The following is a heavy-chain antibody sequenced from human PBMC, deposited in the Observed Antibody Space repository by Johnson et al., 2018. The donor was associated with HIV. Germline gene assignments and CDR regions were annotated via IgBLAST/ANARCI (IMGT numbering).Heavy chain of an antibody. CDR1: GFTFSSYA. D-gene: IGHD3-22*01. CDR3: ARDRWATYYYDSSGHGGVFDI. J-gene: IGHJ3*02. Sequence: QVQLVESGGGVVQPGRSLRLSCAASGFTFSSYAMHWVRQAPGKGLEWVAVISYDGSNKYYADSVKGRFTISRDTSKNTLYLQMNSLRAEDTAVYYCARDRWATYYYDSSGHGGVFDIWGQGTVVTVSS. V-gene: IGHV3-30-3*01. CDR2: ISYDGSNK.